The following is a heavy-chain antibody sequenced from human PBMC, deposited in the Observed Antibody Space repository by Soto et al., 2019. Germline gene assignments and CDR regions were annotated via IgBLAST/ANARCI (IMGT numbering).Heavy chain of an antibody. CDR3: ARHSRIFGVVPYYFDY. CDR1: GGSISSYY. J-gene: IGHJ4*02. V-gene: IGHV4-59*08. D-gene: IGHD3-3*01. CDR2: IYYSGST. Sequence: TSETLSLTCTVSGGSISSYYWIWIRQPPGKGLEWIGYIYYSGSTNYNPSLKSRVTISVDTSKNQFSLKLSSVTAADTAVYYCARHSRIFGVVPYYFDYWGQGTLVTVSS.